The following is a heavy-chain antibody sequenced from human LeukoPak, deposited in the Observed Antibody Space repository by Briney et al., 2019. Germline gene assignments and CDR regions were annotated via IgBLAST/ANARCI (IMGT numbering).Heavy chain of an antibody. V-gene: IGHV3-23*01. CDR2: ISGSGGST. CDR3: AKDRGYGVSYWYFDL. J-gene: IGHJ2*01. D-gene: IGHD5-12*01. Sequence: XSXVRXAXXKXLEWVXAISGSGGSTYYADSVKGRFTISRDNSKNTLYLQMNSLRAEDTAVYYCAKDRGYGVSYWYFDLWGRGTLVTVSS.